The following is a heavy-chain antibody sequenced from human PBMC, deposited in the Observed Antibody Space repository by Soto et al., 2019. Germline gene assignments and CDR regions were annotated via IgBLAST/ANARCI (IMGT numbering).Heavy chain of an antibody. Sequence: QVQLQESGPGLVKPSQTLSLTCTVSGGSISSGDYYWSWIRQPPGKGLEWIGYIYHSGSTYYNPSLKSLVTISVDTSKNQFSLKLTSVTAADTAVYYCARHTYYYDSSRYPGRLLDYWGQGTLVTVSS. CDR2: IYHSGST. CDR3: ARHTYYYDSSRYPGRLLDY. V-gene: IGHV4-30-4*01. J-gene: IGHJ4*02. CDR1: GGSISSGDYY. D-gene: IGHD3-22*01.